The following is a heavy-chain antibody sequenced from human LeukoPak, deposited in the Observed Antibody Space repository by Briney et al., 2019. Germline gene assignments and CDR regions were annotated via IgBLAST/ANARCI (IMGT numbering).Heavy chain of an antibody. D-gene: IGHD2-15*01. V-gene: IGHV3-33*01. CDR1: GFTFSSYG. CDR3: ARSPVGHYCSGGSCFPHFDY. J-gene: IGHJ4*02. Sequence: PGRSLRLSCAASGFTFSSYGMHWVRQAPGKGLEWVAVIWYDRSNKYYADSVNGRFTISRDNSKNTLYLQMNRLRAEDTAVYYCARSPVGHYCSGGSCFPHFDYWGQGTLVSVSS. CDR2: IWYDRSNK.